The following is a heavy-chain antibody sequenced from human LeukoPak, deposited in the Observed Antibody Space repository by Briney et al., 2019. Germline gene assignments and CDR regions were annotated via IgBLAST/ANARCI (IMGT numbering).Heavy chain of an antibody. D-gene: IGHD3-22*01. CDR1: GFTVSSNY. V-gene: IGHV3-53*01. CDR3: AKSSRGYYDSSGYYRNWFDP. CDR2: IYSGGTT. J-gene: IGHJ5*02. Sequence: GGSLRLSCAASGFTVSSNYMSWVRQAPGKGLEWVSVIYSGGTTYYAHSVKGRFTISRDNSKNTLYLQMNSLRAEDTAVYYCAKSSRGYYDSSGYYRNWFDPWGQGTLVTVSS.